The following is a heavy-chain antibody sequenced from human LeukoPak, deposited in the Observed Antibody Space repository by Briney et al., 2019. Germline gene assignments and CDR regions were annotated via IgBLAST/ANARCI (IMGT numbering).Heavy chain of an antibody. V-gene: IGHV5-51*01. Sequence: PGESLRISCKGSGYSFTSYWIGWVRQMPAKGLEWMGIIYPGDSDTRYSPSFQGQVTISGDKSISIAYLQWSSLKASDTTMYYCARRGGDHRAFDVWGQGTMVTVSS. CDR2: IYPGDSDT. CDR3: ARRGGDHRAFDV. J-gene: IGHJ3*01. CDR1: GYSFTSYW. D-gene: IGHD2-21*02.